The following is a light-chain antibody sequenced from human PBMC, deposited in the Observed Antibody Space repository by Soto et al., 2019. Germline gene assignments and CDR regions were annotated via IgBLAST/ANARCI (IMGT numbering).Light chain of an antibody. CDR2: NNN. V-gene: IGLV1-44*01. CDR1: RSNIGNNA. CDR3: AAWDDSLNARGV. Sequence: QSVLTQPPSASGTPGQRVTISCSGSRSNIGNNAVSWYQQLPGTAPKLLIYNNNQRPSGVPDRFSGSKSGTSSSLAISVLQSEDEADYYCAAWDDSLNARGVFGGGTKRTVL. J-gene: IGLJ3*02.